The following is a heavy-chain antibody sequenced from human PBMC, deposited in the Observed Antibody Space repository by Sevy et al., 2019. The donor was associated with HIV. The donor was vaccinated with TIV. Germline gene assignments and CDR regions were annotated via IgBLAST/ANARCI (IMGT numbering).Heavy chain of an antibody. V-gene: IGHV1-69*13. Sequence: ASVKVSCKASGDSLNTHAISWVRQAPGQGLEWMGEIIPGFSSTRYAERFQDRVTLTADEFTSTVYMELTSLKSTDTAVYYCARGPNGNYLLYYLDYWGQGTLATVSS. D-gene: IGHD1-7*01. CDR1: GDSLNTHA. CDR3: ARGPNGNYLLYYLDY. CDR2: IIPGFSST. J-gene: IGHJ4*02.